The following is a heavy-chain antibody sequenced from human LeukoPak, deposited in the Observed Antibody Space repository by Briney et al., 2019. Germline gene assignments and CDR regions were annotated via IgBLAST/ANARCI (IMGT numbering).Heavy chain of an antibody. CDR2: IYTSGST. CDR1: GGSISSGSYY. CDR3: AGGYCSGGSCYSNYYYYGMDV. J-gene: IGHJ6*02. V-gene: IGHV4-61*02. D-gene: IGHD2-15*01. Sequence: PSQTLSLTCTVSGGSISSGSYYWSWIRQPAGKGLEWIGRIYTSGSTNYNPSLKSRVTISVDTSKNQFSLKLSSVTAADTAVYYCAGGYCSGGSCYSNYYYYGMDVWGQGTTVTVSS.